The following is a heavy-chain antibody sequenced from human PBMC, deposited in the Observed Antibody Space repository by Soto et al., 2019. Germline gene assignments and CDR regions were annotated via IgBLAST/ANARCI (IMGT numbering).Heavy chain of an antibody. V-gene: IGHV4-59*08. Sequence: PSETLSLTCTVSGGSISSYYWSWIRRPPGKGLEWIGYIYYSGSTNYNPSLKSRVTISVDTSKNQFSLKLSSVTAADTAVYYCARLGYCSGGSCHQDEYFQHWGQGTLVTVS. D-gene: IGHD2-15*01. CDR1: GGSISSYY. J-gene: IGHJ1*01. CDR2: IYYSGST. CDR3: ARLGYCSGGSCHQDEYFQH.